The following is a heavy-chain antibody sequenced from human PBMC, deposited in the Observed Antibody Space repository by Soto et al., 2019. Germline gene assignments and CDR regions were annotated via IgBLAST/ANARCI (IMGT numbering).Heavy chain of an antibody. D-gene: IGHD3-16*01. Sequence: PSETLSLTCTVSGGSISSSSYYWGWIRQPPGKGLEWIGSIYYSGSTYYNPSLKSRVTISVDTSKNQFSLKLSSVTAADTAVYYCARRGIGSRAYWGQGTLVTVSS. CDR1: GGSISSSSYY. CDR2: IYYSGST. J-gene: IGHJ4*02. V-gene: IGHV4-39*01. CDR3: ARRGIGSRAY.